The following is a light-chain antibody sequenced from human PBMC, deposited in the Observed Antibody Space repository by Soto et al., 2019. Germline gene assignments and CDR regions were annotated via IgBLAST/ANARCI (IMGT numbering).Light chain of an antibody. Sequence: QSALTQPASVSGSPGQSITISCTGTSSDVGGYNDVSWYQQHPGKAPKLMIYDVSNRPSGVSNRFSGSKSGNTASLTISGLQAEDEADYYCSSYTSSSTSRVFGGGTKLTVL. V-gene: IGLV2-14*01. CDR3: SSYTSSSTSRV. CDR1: SSDVGGYND. CDR2: DVS. J-gene: IGLJ2*01.